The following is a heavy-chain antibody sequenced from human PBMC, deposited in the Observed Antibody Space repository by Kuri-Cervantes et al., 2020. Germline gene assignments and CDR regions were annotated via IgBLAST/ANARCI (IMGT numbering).Heavy chain of an antibody. CDR2: LTRGGST. V-gene: IGHV3-23*01. Sequence: GGSLRLSCAASGFTFTRYAMTWVRQAPGKGLEWVSSLTRGGSTFYAASVRGRFTMSGDLSKNTVHLQMNSLRAGDTAVYYCARSLEVGGSYRNAFDIWGQGTMVTVSS. J-gene: IGHJ3*02. D-gene: IGHD3-16*01. CDR3: ARSLEVGGSYRNAFDI. CDR1: GFTFTRYA.